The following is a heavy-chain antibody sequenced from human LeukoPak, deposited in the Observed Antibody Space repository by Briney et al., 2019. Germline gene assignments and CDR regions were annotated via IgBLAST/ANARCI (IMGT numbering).Heavy chain of an antibody. CDR3: AKRLEGSSWSPYFDY. Sequence: PGGSLRLSCAASGFTFSSYAMSWVRQAPGKGLEWVSAISGSGGSTYYADSVKGRFTISRDNSKNTLYLQMNSLRAEDTAVYYCAKRLEGSSWSPYFDYWGQGTLVTVSS. D-gene: IGHD6-13*01. CDR1: GFTFSSYA. V-gene: IGHV3-23*01. J-gene: IGHJ4*02. CDR2: ISGSGGST.